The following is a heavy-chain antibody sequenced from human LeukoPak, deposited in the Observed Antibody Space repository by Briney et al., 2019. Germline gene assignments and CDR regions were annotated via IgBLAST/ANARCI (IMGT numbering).Heavy chain of an antibody. D-gene: IGHD3-22*01. CDR3: ARGSYSSGYWYYFDF. CDR2: ISSSGSTI. J-gene: IGHJ4*02. Sequence: GSLRLSCAASGFTFSDYYMSWIRQAPGKGLEWVSYISSSGSTIYYAESVKGRFTISRDNAKNSLYLQMNSLRAEDTAVYYCARGSYSSGYWYYFDFWGQGTLVTVSS. V-gene: IGHV3-11*01. CDR1: GFTFSDYY.